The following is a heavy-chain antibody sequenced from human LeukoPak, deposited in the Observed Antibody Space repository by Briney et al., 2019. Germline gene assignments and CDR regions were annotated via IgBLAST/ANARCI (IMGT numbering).Heavy chain of an antibody. CDR2: ISSSSSYI. D-gene: IGHD4-17*01. CDR1: GFTFSSYS. CDR3: ARDLTTVTDYYGMDV. Sequence: GGSLRLSCAASGFTFSSYSMNWVRQAQGKGLEWVSSISSSSSYIYYADSVKGRFTISRDNAKNSLYLQMNSLRAEDTAVYYCARDLTTVTDYYGMDVWGQGTTVTVSS. J-gene: IGHJ6*02. V-gene: IGHV3-21*01.